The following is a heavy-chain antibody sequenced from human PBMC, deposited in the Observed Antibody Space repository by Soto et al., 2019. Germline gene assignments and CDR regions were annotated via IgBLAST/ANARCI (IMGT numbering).Heavy chain of an antibody. CDR2: ISDDGSTA. Sequence: GGSLRLSCSVSGFTFSAYWMHWVRQVPGKGLTWVSRISDDGSTATYADSVKGRFVISRDNAKNSPYLEMNTLRADDSGLYYCARGPRVSSTGTGAHWGRGTLVTVS. CDR1: GFTFSAYW. CDR3: ARGPRVSSTGTGAH. D-gene: IGHD1-1*01. V-gene: IGHV3-74*01. J-gene: IGHJ4*02.